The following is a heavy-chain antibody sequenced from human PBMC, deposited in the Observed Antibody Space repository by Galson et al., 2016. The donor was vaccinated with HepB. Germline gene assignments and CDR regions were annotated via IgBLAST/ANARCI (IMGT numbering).Heavy chain of an antibody. V-gene: IGHV3-23*01. J-gene: IGHJ6*04. Sequence: SLRLSCAASGFTFNNYGMTWVRQAPGKGLEVVSSISRSGDSTDYADSVKGRFTISRDNFRNTLSLQMNSLRAEDTAVYYCVQGSTAPAVWGKGPTVTVPS. D-gene: IGHD1-26*01. CDR3: VQGSTAPAV. CDR2: ISRSGDST. CDR1: GFTFNNYG.